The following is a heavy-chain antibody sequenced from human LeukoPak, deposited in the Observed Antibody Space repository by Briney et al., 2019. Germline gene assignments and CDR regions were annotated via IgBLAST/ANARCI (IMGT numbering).Heavy chain of an antibody. V-gene: IGHV3-30-3*01. J-gene: IGHJ4*02. CDR2: ISYDGSNK. CDR1: GFPFSSYA. CDR3: AREGGSSFHFDY. D-gene: IGHD3-16*01. Sequence: GGSLRLSCAASGFPFSSYAMSWVRQAPGKGLEWVAVISYDGSNKYYADSVKGRFTISRDNSKNTLYLQMNSLRAEDTAVYYCAREGGSSFHFDYWGQGTLVTVSS.